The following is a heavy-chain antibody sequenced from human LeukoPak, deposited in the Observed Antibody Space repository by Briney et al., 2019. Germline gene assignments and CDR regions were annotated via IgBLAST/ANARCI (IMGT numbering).Heavy chain of an antibody. CDR3: ARALMRWGYCSGASCSNYYYYYMDV. Sequence: ASVKVSCKASGYTFTGYYMHWVRQAPGQGLEWMGWINPNSGGTNYAQKFQGRVTMTRDTSISTAYMELSRLRSDDTAVYYCARALMRWGYCSGASCSNYYYYYMDVWGKGTTVTVSS. CDR2: INPNSGGT. CDR1: GYTFTGYY. V-gene: IGHV1-2*02. D-gene: IGHD2-15*01. J-gene: IGHJ6*03.